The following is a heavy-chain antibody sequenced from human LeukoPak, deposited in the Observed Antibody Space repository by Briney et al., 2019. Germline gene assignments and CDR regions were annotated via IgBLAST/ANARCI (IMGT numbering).Heavy chain of an antibody. Sequence: SETLSLTCTVSGGSISSYYWSWIRQPPGKGLEWIGYIYYSGSTNYNPSLKSRVTISVDTSKNQFSLKLSSVTAADTAVYYCARAGYCSSTSCFPYYYYYGMDVWGQGTTVTVSS. V-gene: IGHV4-59*01. J-gene: IGHJ6*02. CDR3: ARAGYCSSTSCFPYYYYYGMDV. CDR2: IYYSGST. CDR1: GGSISSYY. D-gene: IGHD2-2*01.